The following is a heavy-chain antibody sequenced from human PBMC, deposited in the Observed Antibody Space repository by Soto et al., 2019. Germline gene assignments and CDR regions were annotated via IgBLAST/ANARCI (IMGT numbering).Heavy chain of an antibody. CDR3: AYNSISGTVAFDT. CDR1: GFTFRSYW. V-gene: IGHV3-7*01. D-gene: IGHD1-20*01. Sequence: EVQLVESGGGLVQPGGALRLSCAASGFTFRSYWMTWVRQAPGKGLEWVANIHPDGSAKYYVDSVKGRLTISRDNAKNSLYLQMSSLTAEDTAVYYCAYNSISGTVAFDTWGQGTMVTVSP. CDR2: IHPDGSAK. J-gene: IGHJ3*02.